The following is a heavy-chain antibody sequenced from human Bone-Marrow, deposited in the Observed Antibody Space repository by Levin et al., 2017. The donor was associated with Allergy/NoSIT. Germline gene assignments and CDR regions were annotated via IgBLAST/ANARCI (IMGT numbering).Heavy chain of an antibody. Sequence: PGGSLRLSCAGSGFTFSDHYIDWVRQAPGKGLEWVGRIANKGGNYNTQYAASMKGRFTISRDDSKNSVYLQMSSLKTKDTAVYYCADVGHSYGLDVWGEGTAVTVSS. CDR1: GFTFSDHY. CDR2: IANKGGNYNT. V-gene: IGHV3-72*01. J-gene: IGHJ6*04. CDR3: ADVGHSYGLDV. D-gene: IGHD5-12*01.